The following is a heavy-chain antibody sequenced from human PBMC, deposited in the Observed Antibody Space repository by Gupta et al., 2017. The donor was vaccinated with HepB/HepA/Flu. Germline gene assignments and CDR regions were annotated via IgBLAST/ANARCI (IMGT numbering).Heavy chain of an antibody. D-gene: IGHD3-3*01. J-gene: IGHJ2*01. CDR2: ISYDGSTK. CDR1: GFPFSSYG. V-gene: IGHV3-30*18. CDR3: AKDFGLYWYFDL. Sequence: QVQLVESGGGVVQPGRSLRLSCAASGFPFSSYGMHWVRQAPGKGLEWVAVISYDGSTKYYADSVKGRFTISRDNSKNTLYLQMNSLRAEDTAVYYCAKDFGLYWYFDLWGRGTLVSVSS.